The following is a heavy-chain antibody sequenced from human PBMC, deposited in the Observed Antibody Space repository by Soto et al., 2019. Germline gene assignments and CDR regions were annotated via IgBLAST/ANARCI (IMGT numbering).Heavy chain of an antibody. CDR3: ARLYCTNGVCYPPVYYYYGMDV. V-gene: IGHV4-39*01. D-gene: IGHD2-8*01. CDR1: GGSISSGDYH. J-gene: IGHJ6*02. CDR2: IHYSGSA. Sequence: SQTLSLTCTVSGGSISSGDYHWGWIRQPPGKGLEWIGSIHYSGSAYYNPSLKSRVTISVDTSKNQFSLKLSSVTAADTAVYYCARLYCTNGVCYPPVYYYYGMDVWGQGTTVTVSS.